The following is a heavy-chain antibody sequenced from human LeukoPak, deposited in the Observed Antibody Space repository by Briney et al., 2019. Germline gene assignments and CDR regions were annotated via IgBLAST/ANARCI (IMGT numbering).Heavy chain of an antibody. V-gene: IGHV3-23*01. Sequence: PGGSLRLSCAASGFTFSSFAMSWVRQAPGKGLEWVSDISGSGGSTYYADPVKGRFTISRDNSKNTLYLQMNSLRAEDTAVYYCAKVGYCSSTSCPNDYWGQGTLVTASS. CDR2: ISGSGGST. CDR3: AKVGYCSSTSCPNDY. J-gene: IGHJ4*02. D-gene: IGHD2-2*01. CDR1: GFTFSSFA.